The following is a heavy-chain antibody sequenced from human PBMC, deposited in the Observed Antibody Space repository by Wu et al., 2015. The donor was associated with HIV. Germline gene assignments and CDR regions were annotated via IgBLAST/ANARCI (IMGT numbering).Heavy chain of an antibody. CDR1: GYTFTSYY. Sequence: QVQLVQSGAEVKKPGASVKVSCKASGYTFTSYYMHWVRQAPGQGLEWMGIINPSGGSTSYAQKFQGRVTMTRDTSTSTVYMELSSLRSEDTAVYYCARDTMIASPTGNYYYMDVWGKGTTVTVSS. V-gene: IGHV1-46*03. D-gene: IGHD3-22*01. CDR3: ARDTMIASPTGNYYYMDV. J-gene: IGHJ6*03. CDR2: INPSGGST.